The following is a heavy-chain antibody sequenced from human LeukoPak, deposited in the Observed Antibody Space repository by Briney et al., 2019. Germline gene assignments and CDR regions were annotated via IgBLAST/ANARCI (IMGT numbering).Heavy chain of an antibody. CDR1: GGSISSGGYS. CDR3: ARDGSIRGYYYGMDV. V-gene: IGHV4-30-2*01. Sequence: PSETLSLTCAVSGGSISSGGYSWSWIRQPPGKGLEWIGYIYHSGSTYCNPSLKSRVTISVDRSKNQFSLKLSSVTAADTAVYYCARDGSIRGYYYGMDVWGQGTTVTVSS. CDR2: IYHSGST. J-gene: IGHJ6*02. D-gene: IGHD1-26*01.